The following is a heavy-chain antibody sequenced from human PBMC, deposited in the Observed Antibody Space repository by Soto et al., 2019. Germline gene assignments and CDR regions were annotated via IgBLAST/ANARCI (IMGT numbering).Heavy chain of an antibody. CDR2: ISYDGTNK. CDR3: ARDPYQSNFAS. CDR1: GFTFSSYP. J-gene: IGHJ3*01. V-gene: IGHV3-30-3*01. D-gene: IGHD3-3*02. Sequence: GGSLRLSCAASGFTFSSYPMHWVRQAPGKGLECMAVISYDGTNKYYPDSVKGRFTISRDNSKNTLYLEMNSLRAEDTAVYYCARDPYQSNFASWGQGTMVTVSS.